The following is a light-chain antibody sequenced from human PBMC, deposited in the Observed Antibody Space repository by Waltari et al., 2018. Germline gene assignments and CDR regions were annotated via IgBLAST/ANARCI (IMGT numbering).Light chain of an antibody. Sequence: TVVTQEPSLTVSPGGTVTLNCASSTGAATSGYFPTWFQQKPGQAPRPLIYSTSNKHSWTPARFSGSLLGDKAALTLSGVQPEDEAEYYCLLYHKDAQLWVFGGGTKLTVL. J-gene: IGLJ3*02. CDR2: STS. CDR3: LLYHKDAQLWV. V-gene: IGLV7-43*01. CDR1: TGAATSGYF.